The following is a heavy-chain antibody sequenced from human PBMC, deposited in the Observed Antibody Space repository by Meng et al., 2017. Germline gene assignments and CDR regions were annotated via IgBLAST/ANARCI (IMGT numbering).Heavy chain of an antibody. CDR3: ASLTGWFDP. D-gene: IGHD3-10*01. CDR2: IIPIFGTA. CDR1: GGNFSRYS. V-gene: IGHV1-69*06. J-gene: IGHJ5*02. Sequence: HVPLVQSGCESHRSGSWLQVSCKASGGNFSRYSISWFRHAPGQGLEWMVGIIPIFGTANYAQKFQGRFTITADKSTSTAYMELSSLRSEDTAVYYCASLTGWFDPWGQGTLVTVSS.